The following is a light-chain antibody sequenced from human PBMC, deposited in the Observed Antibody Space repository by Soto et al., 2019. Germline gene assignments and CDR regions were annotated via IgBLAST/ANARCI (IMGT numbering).Light chain of an antibody. CDR1: QSISSW. J-gene: IGKJ1*01. Sequence: DIQMTQSPSTLSASVGDRVTITCRASQSISSWLAWYQQKPGKAPKLLIYKASSLESGVPSSFSGSGSGKEFTLTISSLQPDDFATYYCQQYNSYWTFGQGTKVEIK. CDR3: QQYNSYWT. CDR2: KAS. V-gene: IGKV1-5*03.